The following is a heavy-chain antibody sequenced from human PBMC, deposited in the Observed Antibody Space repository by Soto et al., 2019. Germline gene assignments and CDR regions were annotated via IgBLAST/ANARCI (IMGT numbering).Heavy chain of an antibody. CDR3: ARSYSSGWEFDY. CDR2: ISSTGRTI. J-gene: IGHJ4*02. CDR1: GFTFSNYY. Sequence: XGSLRLSGGASGFTFSNYYMSWIRQAPGKGLEWVSYISSTGRTIYYADSVKGRFTVSRDNAQNSLSLKLNSLRVEDTAVYYCARSYSSGWEFDYWGQGTQVTVSS. V-gene: IGHV3-11*01. D-gene: IGHD6-19*01.